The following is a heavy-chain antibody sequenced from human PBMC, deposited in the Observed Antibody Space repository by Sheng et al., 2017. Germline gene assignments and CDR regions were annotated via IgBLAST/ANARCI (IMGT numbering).Heavy chain of an antibody. V-gene: IGHV3-21*01. J-gene: IGHJ4*02. CDR1: GFTFSSYS. CDR3: ARVSLGDTAMAH. D-gene: IGHD5-18*01. Sequence: EVQLVESGGGLVKPGGSLRLSCAASGFTFSSYSMNWVRQAPGKGLEWVSSISSSSSYIYYADSVKGRFTISRDNAKNSLYLQMNSLRAEDTAVYYCARVSLGDTAMAHWGQGTLVTVSS. CDR2: ISSSSSYI.